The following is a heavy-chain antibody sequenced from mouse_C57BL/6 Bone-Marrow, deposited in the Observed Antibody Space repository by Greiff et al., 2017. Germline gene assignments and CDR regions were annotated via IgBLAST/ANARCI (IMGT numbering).Heavy chain of an antibody. CDR3: TRDHYGSSLFAD. V-gene: IGHV5-9-1*02. D-gene: IGHD1-1*01. CDR1: GFTFSSYA. CDR2: ISSGGDYI. Sequence: EVQGVESGEGLVKPGGSLKLSCAASGFTFSSYAMSWVRQTPEKRLEWVAYISSGGDYIYYADTVKGRFTISRDNARNTLYLQMSSLKSEDTAMYYCTRDHYGSSLFADWGQGTLVTVSA. J-gene: IGHJ3*01.